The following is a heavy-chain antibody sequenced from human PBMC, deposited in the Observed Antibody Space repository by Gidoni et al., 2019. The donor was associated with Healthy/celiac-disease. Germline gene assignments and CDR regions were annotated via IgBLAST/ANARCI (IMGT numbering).Heavy chain of an antibody. J-gene: IGHJ4*02. Sequence: QLQLQESGPGLVKPSETLSLTCTVSGCSISGSSYYWGWIRQPPGKGLEWIGSIYYSGSTYYNPSLKSRVTISVDTSKNQFSLKLSSVTAADTAVYYCARPGGSYWVDELYFDYWGQGTLVTVSS. CDR3: ARPGGSYWVDELYFDY. D-gene: IGHD1-26*01. CDR2: IYYSGST. V-gene: IGHV4-39*01. CDR1: GCSISGSSYY.